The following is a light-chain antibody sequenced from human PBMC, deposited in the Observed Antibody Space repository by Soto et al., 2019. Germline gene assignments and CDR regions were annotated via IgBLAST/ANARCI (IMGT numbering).Light chain of an antibody. J-gene: IGKJ4*01. V-gene: IGKV3-11*01. CDR1: QSVSSY. Sequence: EIVLTQSPATLSLSPGERATLSCRASQSVSSYLAWYQQKPGQAPRLLIYDASNRATGIPARFSGSGSGTDFTLTISSLELADFAVFYYQPRSNPELTFGGGTKVEIK. CDR3: QPRSNPELT. CDR2: DAS.